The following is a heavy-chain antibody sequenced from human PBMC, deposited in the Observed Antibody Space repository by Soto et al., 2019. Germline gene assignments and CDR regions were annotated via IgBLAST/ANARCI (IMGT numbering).Heavy chain of an antibody. V-gene: IGHV3-15*07. J-gene: IGHJ4*02. CDR1: GLTFTDAW. CDR2: IRSRADGGTT. Sequence: EVQLVESGGGLVKPGGSLRLSCAVSGLTFTDAWVDWVRQAPGKGLEWVGRIRSRADGGTTDLAAPVKGRFIISRDDSKNTLYLQMNGLKTEDTAVYYCATPPGYWGVAPLDFWGQGTLVTVSS. D-gene: IGHD7-27*01. CDR3: ATPPGYWGVAPLDF.